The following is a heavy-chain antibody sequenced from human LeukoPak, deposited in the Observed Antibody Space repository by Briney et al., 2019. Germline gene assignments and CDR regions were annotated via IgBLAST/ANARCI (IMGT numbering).Heavy chain of an antibody. CDR1: GFTFSSYA. Sequence: GGSLRLSCAASGFTFSSYAMSWVRQAPGKGLEWVSAISGSGGSTYYADSVKGRFTISRDNSKNTLYLQMNSLRAEDTAVYYCAKDGRIVVVVAAHAFDIWGQGTMATVSS. J-gene: IGHJ3*02. CDR2: ISGSGGST. D-gene: IGHD2-15*01. CDR3: AKDGRIVVVVAAHAFDI. V-gene: IGHV3-23*01.